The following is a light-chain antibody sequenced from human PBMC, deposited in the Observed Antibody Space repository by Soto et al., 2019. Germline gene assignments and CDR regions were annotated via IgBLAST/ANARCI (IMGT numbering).Light chain of an antibody. J-gene: IGLJ1*01. Sequence: QSALTQPASVSGTPGQSITITCTGSDNDVGRYSYVSWYQQYPGKTPKLIIYEVRLRPSGISDRFSGSKSGITASLTISGLQPEDEADYYCASYTTDTTGLFGSGTKLTVL. V-gene: IGLV2-14*01. CDR3: ASYTTDTTGL. CDR2: EVR. CDR1: DNDVGRYSY.